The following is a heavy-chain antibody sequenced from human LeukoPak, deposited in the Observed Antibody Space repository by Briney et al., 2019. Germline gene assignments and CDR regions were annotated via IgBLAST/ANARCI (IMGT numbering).Heavy chain of an antibody. CDR1: GITLSNYG. J-gene: IGHJ4*02. CDR3: AKRGVVIRVILVGFHKEAYYFDS. V-gene: IGHV3-23*01. Sequence: GGSLRLSCAVSGITLSNYGVSWVRQAPGKGLEWVAGISGSGGSTNYADSVKGRFTISRDSAKNTLYLQMNRLRAGDTAVYFCAKRGVVIRVILVGFHKEAYYFDSWGQGALVTVSS. D-gene: IGHD3-10*01. CDR2: ISGSGGST.